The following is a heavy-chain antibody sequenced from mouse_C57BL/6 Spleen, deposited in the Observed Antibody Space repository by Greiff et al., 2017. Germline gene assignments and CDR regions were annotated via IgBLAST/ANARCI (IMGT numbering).Heavy chain of an antibody. J-gene: IGHJ4*01. D-gene: IGHD1-1*01. CDR2: IDPETGGT. V-gene: IGHV1-15*01. CDR1: GYTFTDYE. CDR3: TRFDYYGSSPYYAMDY. Sequence: VQLQQSGAELVRPGASVTLSCKASGYTFTDYEMHWVKPTPVHGLEWIGAIDPETGGTAYNQKIKSKHILTAHNSSSTAFMELRSLTSEDSAVYYCTRFDYYGSSPYYAMDYWGQGTSVTVSS.